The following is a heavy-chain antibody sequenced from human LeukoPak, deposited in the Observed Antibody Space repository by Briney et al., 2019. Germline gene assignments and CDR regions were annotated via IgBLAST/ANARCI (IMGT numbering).Heavy chain of an antibody. CDR3: AREMGRDGYYYYMDV. J-gene: IGHJ6*03. D-gene: IGHD5-24*01. V-gene: IGHV4-4*02. CDR1: GGSISSSNW. CDR2: IYHSGST. Sequence: SGTLSLTCAVSGGSISSSNWWSWVRQPPGKGLEWIGEIYHSGSTNYNPSLKSRVTISVDRSKNQFSLKLSSVTAADTAVYYCAREMGRDGYYYYMDVWGKGTTVTVSS.